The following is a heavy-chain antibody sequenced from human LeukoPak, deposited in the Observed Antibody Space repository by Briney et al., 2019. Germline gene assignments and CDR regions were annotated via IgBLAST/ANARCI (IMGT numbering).Heavy chain of an antibody. Sequence: ASVKVSCKVSGYTLTELSMHWVRQAPGKGLEWMGGFDPEDGETIYAQKFQGRVTMTGDTSTDTAYMELSSLRSEDTAVYYCATGTVTPDTFDYWGQGTLVTVSS. J-gene: IGHJ4*02. CDR1: GYTLTELS. CDR2: FDPEDGET. CDR3: ATGTVTPDTFDY. V-gene: IGHV1-24*01. D-gene: IGHD4-17*01.